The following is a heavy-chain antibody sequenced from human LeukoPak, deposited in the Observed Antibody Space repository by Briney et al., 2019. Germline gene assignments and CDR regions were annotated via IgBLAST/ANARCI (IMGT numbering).Heavy chain of an antibody. CDR1: GGSISSYY. J-gene: IGHJ6*03. V-gene: IGHV4-59*01. CDR2: IYSSAST. D-gene: IGHD3-10*01. CDR3: ARVYDSGSQAYFYYMDV. Sequence: SETLSLTCTVSGGSISSYYWSWIRQPPGKGLEWIGYIYSSASTNYNPSLKSRVTMSVDTSKNQFSLKVNSVTAADTAVYYCARVYDSGSQAYFYYMDVWGKGTTVTISS.